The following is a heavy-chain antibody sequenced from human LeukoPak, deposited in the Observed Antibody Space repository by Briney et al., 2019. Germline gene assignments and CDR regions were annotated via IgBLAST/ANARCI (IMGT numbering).Heavy chain of an antibody. CDR2: INPHTGDT. D-gene: IGHD3/OR15-3a*01. CDR1: GYTFVTYG. J-gene: IGHJ4*02. Sequence: ASVKVSCKASGYTFVTYGISWVRQAPGQGLEWMGWINPHTGDTKNAQKFHDRVTMTADPSTDTAYMELRSLRSDDTAVYYCARDDFDFDSWGQGTLVTVS. V-gene: IGHV1-18*01. CDR3: ARDDFDFDS.